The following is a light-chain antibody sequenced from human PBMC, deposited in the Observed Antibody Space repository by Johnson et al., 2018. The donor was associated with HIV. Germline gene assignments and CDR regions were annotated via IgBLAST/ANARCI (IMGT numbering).Light chain of an antibody. CDR2: ENN. CDR3: GTWDSSLSAGGV. Sequence: QSVLTQPPSVSAAPGQKVTISCSGSSSNIGNNYVSWYQQLPGTAPKLLIHENNKRPSGLPDRFSGSKSGTSATLGITALQTGDEADYYCGTWDSSLSAGGVFGTGTKVTVL. V-gene: IGLV1-51*02. J-gene: IGLJ1*01. CDR1: SSNIGNNY.